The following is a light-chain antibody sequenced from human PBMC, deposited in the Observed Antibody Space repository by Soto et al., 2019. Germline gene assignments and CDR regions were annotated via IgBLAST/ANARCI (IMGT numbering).Light chain of an antibody. Sequence: QSALTQPASVSGSPGQSISISCTGTSADVGHYDYVSWYQHLPGEAPKLIIYEVSNRPSGVSNRFSGSKSGNTASLTISGLQAEDEGDYYCSSHRRSVGLEVFGTGTKVTVL. CDR2: EVS. CDR3: SSHRRSVGLEV. V-gene: IGLV2-14*01. J-gene: IGLJ1*01. CDR1: SADVGHYDY.